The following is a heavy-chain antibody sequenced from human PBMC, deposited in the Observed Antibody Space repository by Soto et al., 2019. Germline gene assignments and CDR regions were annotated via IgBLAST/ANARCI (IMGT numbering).Heavy chain of an antibody. CDR3: ARTYPSIAVALDY. CDR2: IYYSGST. J-gene: IGHJ4*02. D-gene: IGHD6-19*01. CDR1: GGSVSSGSYY. V-gene: IGHV4-61*01. Sequence: PSETLSLTCTVSGGSVSSGSYYWSWIRQPPGKGLEWIGYIYYSGSTNYNPSLKSRVTISIDTSKNQFSLKLSSVTAADTAVYYCARTYPSIAVALDYWGQGTLVTVSS.